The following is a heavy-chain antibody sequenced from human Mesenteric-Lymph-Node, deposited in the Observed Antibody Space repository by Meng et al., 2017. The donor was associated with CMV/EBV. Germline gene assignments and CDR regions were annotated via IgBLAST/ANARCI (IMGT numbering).Heavy chain of an antibody. CDR3: AKDLHYDILTGLDY. Sequence: ASGFSFSEHVMDWVRQAPGRGLEWVSGISWNSGSIGYADSVKGRFTISRDNAKNSLYLQMNSLRAEDTALYYCAKDLHYDILTGLDYWGQGTLVTVSS. CDR1: GFSFSEHV. D-gene: IGHD3-9*01. CDR2: ISWNSGSI. J-gene: IGHJ4*02. V-gene: IGHV3-9*01.